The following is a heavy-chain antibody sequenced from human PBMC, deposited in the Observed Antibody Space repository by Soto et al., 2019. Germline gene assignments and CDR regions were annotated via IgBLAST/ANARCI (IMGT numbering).Heavy chain of an antibody. CDR1: GDSISNNKW. Sequence: SETLSLTCAVSGDSISNNKWWSWVRQPPGKGLEWIGEIYHSGATNYNPSLKSRVTISADKSKNHFTLKLTSVTAADTALYFCTTHPNYIWQDAGWCDTWGQGTLVTVSS. D-gene: IGHD3-10*01. J-gene: IGHJ5*01. CDR3: TTHPNYIWQDAGWCDT. CDR2: IYHSGAT. V-gene: IGHV4-4*02.